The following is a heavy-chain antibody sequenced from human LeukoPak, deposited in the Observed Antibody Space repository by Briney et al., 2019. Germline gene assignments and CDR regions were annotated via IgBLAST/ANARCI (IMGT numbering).Heavy chain of an antibody. CDR2: IYYSGNN. D-gene: IGHD3-16*01. Sequence: SETLSLTCTVSGGSISSYYWSWIRHPPGKGREGIGYIYYSGNNNYTPSLKRRVPISVGTSRDQFSLKLSSVTAADKAVYYCASVAGGYYYVDVWGKGNTVTISS. J-gene: IGHJ6*03. CDR1: GGSISSYY. CDR3: ASVAGGYYYVDV. V-gene: IGHV4-59*12.